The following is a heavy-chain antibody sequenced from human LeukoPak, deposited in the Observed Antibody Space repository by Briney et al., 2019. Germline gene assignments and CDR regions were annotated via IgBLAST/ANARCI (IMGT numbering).Heavy chain of an antibody. Sequence: GGSLRLSCAASGFTFDDYGMSWVRQAPGKGLEWVSGISWNGGTTGYADSVKGRFTISRDNAKNSLYLQMNSLRAEDTAVYYCAELGITMIGGVWGKGTRSPSPQ. V-gene: IGHV3-20*04. D-gene: IGHD3-10*02. CDR3: AELGITMIGGV. CDR2: ISWNGGTT. J-gene: IGHJ6*04. CDR1: GFTFDDYG.